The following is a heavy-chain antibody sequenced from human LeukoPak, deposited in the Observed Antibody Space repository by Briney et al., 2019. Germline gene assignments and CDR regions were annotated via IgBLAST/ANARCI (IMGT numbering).Heavy chain of an antibody. V-gene: IGHV3-49*04. Sequence: GGSLRLSCTASGFSFGDYAMSWVRQAPGKGLEWVGFTRNKAYGGTTEYAASVKGRFTISRDDSKSIAYLQMNSLKTEDTAVYYCSRLEWELILGMDVWGQGTTVTVSS. CDR1: GFSFGDYA. J-gene: IGHJ6*02. D-gene: IGHD1-26*01. CDR3: SRLEWELILGMDV. CDR2: TRNKAYGGTT.